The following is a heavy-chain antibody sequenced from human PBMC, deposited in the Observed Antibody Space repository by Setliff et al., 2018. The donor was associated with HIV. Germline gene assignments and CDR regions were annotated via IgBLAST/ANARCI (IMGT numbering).Heavy chain of an antibody. D-gene: IGHD3-3*01. V-gene: IGHV3-74*01. J-gene: IGHJ4*02. CDR2: INSDGSGT. CDR3: ARNFDFWSGYLDY. Sequence: GGSLRLSCAASGFTFSNYNMNWVRQAPGKGLVWVSRINSDGSGTGYADSVKGRFAISRDNAKNTLYLQMNSLRAEDTAVYYCARNFDFWSGYLDYWGQGTLVTVSS. CDR1: GFTFSNYN.